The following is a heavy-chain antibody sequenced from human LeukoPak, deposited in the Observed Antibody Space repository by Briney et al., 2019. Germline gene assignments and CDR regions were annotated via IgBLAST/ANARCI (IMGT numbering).Heavy chain of an antibody. CDR3: AREGSSSALDY. D-gene: IGHD6-6*01. Sequence: SETLSLTCTVSGGSISSGSYYWSWIRQPPGKGLEWIGYIYHSGSTYYNPSLKSRVTISVDRSKNQFSLKLSSVTAADTAVYYCAREGSSSALDYWGQGTLVTVSS. V-gene: IGHV4-30-2*01. CDR2: IYHSGST. CDR1: GGSISSGSYY. J-gene: IGHJ4*02.